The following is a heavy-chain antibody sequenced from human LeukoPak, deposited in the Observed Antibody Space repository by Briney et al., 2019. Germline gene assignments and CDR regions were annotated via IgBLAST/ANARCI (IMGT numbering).Heavy chain of an antibody. D-gene: IGHD5-24*01. CDR3: ANLDMATISLDY. CDR1: GGSFSAYY. Sequence: SETLSLTCTVSGGSFSAYYWNWIRQPPGKGLEWIGYVYYSGRTNYNPSLKSRVTISIDTSKNQFSLRLRSVTAADTAVYYCANLDMATISLDYWGQGTLVTVSS. CDR2: VYYSGRT. V-gene: IGHV4-59*01. J-gene: IGHJ4*02.